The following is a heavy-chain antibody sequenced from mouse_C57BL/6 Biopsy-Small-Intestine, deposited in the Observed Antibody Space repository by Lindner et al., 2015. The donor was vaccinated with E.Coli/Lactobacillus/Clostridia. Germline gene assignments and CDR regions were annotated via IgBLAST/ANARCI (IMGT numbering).Heavy chain of an antibody. CDR1: GGTFSSYA. CDR3: AREFYDSSAYYAFDI. D-gene: IGHD2-3*01. V-gene: IGHV1-81*01. Sequence: SVKVSCKASGGTFSSYAISWVRQAPGQGLEWMGGIIPIFGAANYAQKFQGRVTITADEITSTAYMELNSLISEDTAVYYCAREFYDSSAYYAFDIWGQGTMVTASS. J-gene: IGHJ3*01. CDR2: IIPIFGAA.